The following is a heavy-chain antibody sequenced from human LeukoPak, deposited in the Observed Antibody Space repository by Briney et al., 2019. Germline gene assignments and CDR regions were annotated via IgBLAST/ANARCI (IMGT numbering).Heavy chain of an antibody. J-gene: IGHJ2*01. CDR2: IYNTGST. CDR3: ARDLSHWYFDL. D-gene: IGHD2/OR15-2a*01. V-gene: IGHV4-61*01. Sequence: SETLSLTCTVSGGSVSSGSYYWSWIRQPPGKGLEWIGYIYNTGSTNYNPSLKSRVTISVDTSKNQFSLKLSSVTAADTAVYYCARDLSHWYFDLWGRGTLVTVSS. CDR1: GGSVSSGSYY.